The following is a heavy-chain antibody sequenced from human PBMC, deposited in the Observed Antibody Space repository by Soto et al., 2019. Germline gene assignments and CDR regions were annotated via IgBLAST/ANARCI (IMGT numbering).Heavy chain of an antibody. CDR1: GFTVSSNY. J-gene: IGHJ3*02. D-gene: IGHD5-18*01. V-gene: IGHV3-53*01. Sequence: GSVRLSCAASGFTVSSNYMSWVRQAPGKGLEWVSVIYSGGSTYYADSVKGRFTISRDNSKNTLYLQMNSLRAEDTAVYYCARDMSGYSDAFDIWGQGTMVTVSS. CDR2: IYSGGST. CDR3: ARDMSGYSDAFDI.